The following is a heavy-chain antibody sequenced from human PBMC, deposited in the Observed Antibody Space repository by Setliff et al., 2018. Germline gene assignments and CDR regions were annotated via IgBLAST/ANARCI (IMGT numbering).Heavy chain of an antibody. CDR3: ARRGTTAFDF. CDR1: GFTFSSHG. J-gene: IGHJ4*02. Sequence: PGGSLRLSCVASGFTFSSHGMTWVRLAPGKGLEWISYISTSSSTIYNADSVKGRFTISRDNANHSLYLQMNSLRAEDTAVYYCARRGTTAFDFWGLGTLVTVSS. D-gene: IGHD4-4*01. CDR2: ISTSSSTI. V-gene: IGHV3-48*01.